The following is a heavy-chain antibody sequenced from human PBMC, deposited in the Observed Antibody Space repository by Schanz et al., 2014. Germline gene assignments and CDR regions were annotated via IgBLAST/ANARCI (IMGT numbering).Heavy chain of an antibody. D-gene: IGHD3-22*01. CDR2: ISYHGSEK. Sequence: QVQLVESFFLFFPPLRSLRLSCAGSGFSFSDYGMHWVRQAPGRGLEWVAVISYHGSEKYYADSVKGRFTISRDNSKNTLYLQMNSLRTEDTAVYFCAKSYDTSGYSGFDYWGQGTLVTVSS. CDR3: AKSYDTSGYSGFDY. CDR1: GFSFSDYG. V-gene: IGHV3-30*18. J-gene: IGHJ4*02.